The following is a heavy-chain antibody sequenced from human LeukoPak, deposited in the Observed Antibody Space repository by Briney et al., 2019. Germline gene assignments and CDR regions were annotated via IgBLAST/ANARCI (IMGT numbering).Heavy chain of an antibody. Sequence: GGSLRLSCAASGFTFSTYWMTWVRQAPGKGLEWVANIKETGSERNYVDSVRGRFTISRDNAKNSLYLQMDSLRAEDTAVYYCARESVPYALGGDYWGQGTLVTVSS. CDR2: IKETGSER. CDR1: GFTFSTYW. V-gene: IGHV3-7*01. CDR3: ARESVPYALGGDY. J-gene: IGHJ4*02. D-gene: IGHD3-16*01.